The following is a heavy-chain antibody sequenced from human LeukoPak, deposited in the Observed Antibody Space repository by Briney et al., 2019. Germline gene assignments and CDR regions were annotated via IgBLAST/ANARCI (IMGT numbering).Heavy chain of an antibody. CDR1: GFSFSDSF. Sequence: PGGSLRLSCAASGFSFSDSFMSWVRQAPGKGLEWVSYISSTTAAIYYADSVRGRFTISRDNAEKSVYLQMNSLRVEDTAVYYCVRGGRGRDDYFDYWGQETQVTVSS. CDR2: ISSTTAAI. CDR3: VRGGRGRDDYFDY. V-gene: IGHV3-11*04. J-gene: IGHJ4*02. D-gene: IGHD3-10*01.